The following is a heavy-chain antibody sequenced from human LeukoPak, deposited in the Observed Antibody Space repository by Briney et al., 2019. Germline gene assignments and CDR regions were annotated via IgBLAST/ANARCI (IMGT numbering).Heavy chain of an antibody. CDR3: AKDADVVVPEYFQY. J-gene: IGHJ1*01. CDR1: GFTFGSYA. V-gene: IGHV3-23*01. D-gene: IGHD2-15*01. Sequence: PGGSLRLSCAASGFTFGSYAMNWVRQAPGKGLEWVSAISGSGGSTYYADSVKGRFTVSRDNSENTLFLQMNSLRAEDTAIYYCAKDADVVVPEYFQYWGQGTLVTVSS. CDR2: ISGSGGST.